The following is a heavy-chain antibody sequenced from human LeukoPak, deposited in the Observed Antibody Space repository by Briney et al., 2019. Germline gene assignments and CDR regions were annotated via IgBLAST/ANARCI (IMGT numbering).Heavy chain of an antibody. J-gene: IGHJ4*02. D-gene: IGHD3-3*01. V-gene: IGHV3-23*01. Sequence: GGSLRLSCAASGFTFSNYAMNWVRQAPGKGLEWVSAISGSGGSTYYADSVKGRFTISRDNSKNTLYLQMNSLRAEDTAVYYCAREEWLPILGHWGQGTLVTVSS. CDR2: ISGSGGST. CDR3: AREEWLPILGH. CDR1: GFTFSNYA.